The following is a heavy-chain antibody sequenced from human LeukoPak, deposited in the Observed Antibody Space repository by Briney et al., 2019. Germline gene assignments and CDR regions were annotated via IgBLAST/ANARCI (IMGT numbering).Heavy chain of an antibody. D-gene: IGHD4-17*01. V-gene: IGHV3-23*01. Sequence: GGSLRLSCAATGFTFNRYAMSWVRQAPGKGLEWVSTISGGGGRTYFADSVKGRFTISRDISKNTLYLQMNSLRAEDTAFYYCAKETTYPYGDFESWGQGTLVTVSS. CDR1: GFTFNRYA. J-gene: IGHJ4*02. CDR3: AKETTYPYGDFES. CDR2: ISGGGGRT.